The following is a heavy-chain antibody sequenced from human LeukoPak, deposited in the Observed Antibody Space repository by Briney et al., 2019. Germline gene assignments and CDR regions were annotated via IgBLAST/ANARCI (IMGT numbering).Heavy chain of an antibody. CDR1: GFTFSSYS. J-gene: IGHJ4*02. V-gene: IGHV3-21*01. CDR2: ISSSSSYI. D-gene: IGHD6-19*01. Sequence: GGSLRLSCAASGFTFSSYSMNWVRQAPGKGLEWVSSISSSSSYIYYADSVKGRFTISRDNAKNSLYLQMNSLRAEDTAVYYCARDRGNIIAVDDYWGQGTLVTVSS. CDR3: ARDRGNIIAVDDY.